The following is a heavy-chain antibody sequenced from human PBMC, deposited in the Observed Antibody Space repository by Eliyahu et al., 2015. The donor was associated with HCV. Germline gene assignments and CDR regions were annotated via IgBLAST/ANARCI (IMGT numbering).Heavy chain of an antibody. Sequence: EVQLVESGGGLVQPGGSLRLSCAASGFPFSGYSMNWVRQAPGKGLEWVSYISSSSTTIYYADSVKGRFTISRDNAKNSLYLQMNSLRAEDTAVYYCARDHGSGSYVNWFDPWGQGALVTVSS. CDR2: ISSSSTTI. V-gene: IGHV3-48*04. CDR3: ARDHGSGSYVNWFDP. CDR1: GFPFSGYS. J-gene: IGHJ5*02. D-gene: IGHD3-10*01.